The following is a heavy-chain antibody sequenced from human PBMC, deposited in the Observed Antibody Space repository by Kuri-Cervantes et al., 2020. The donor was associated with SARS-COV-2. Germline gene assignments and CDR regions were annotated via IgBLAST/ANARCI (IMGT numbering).Heavy chain of an antibody. Sequence: SETLSLTCTVSGGSISSSSYYWGWIRQPPGKGLEWIGSIYYSGSTYYNPSLKSRVTISVDTSKNQFSLKLSSVTAADTAVYYCASSGHKVAFDIWGQGTMVTVSS. CDR1: GGSISSSSYY. D-gene: IGHD2-15*01. CDR3: ASSGHKVAFDI. J-gene: IGHJ3*02. CDR2: IYYSGST. V-gene: IGHV4-39*01.